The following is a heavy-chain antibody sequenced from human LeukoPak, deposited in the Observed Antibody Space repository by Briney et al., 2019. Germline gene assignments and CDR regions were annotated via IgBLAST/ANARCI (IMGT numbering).Heavy chain of an antibody. V-gene: IGHV4-61*02. J-gene: IGHJ3*02. Sequence: SETLSLTCTVSGGSISSSSYYWSWIRQPAGKGLEWIGRIYTSGSTNYNPSLKSRVTMSVDTSKNQFSLKLSSVTAADTAVYYCARGRCSSTSCYALNAFDIWGQGTMVTVSS. CDR2: IYTSGST. CDR1: GGSISSSSYY. D-gene: IGHD2-2*01. CDR3: ARGRCSSTSCYALNAFDI.